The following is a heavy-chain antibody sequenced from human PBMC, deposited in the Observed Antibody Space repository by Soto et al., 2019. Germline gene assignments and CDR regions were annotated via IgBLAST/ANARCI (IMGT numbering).Heavy chain of an antibody. CDR3: AGVYCSSTSCYGWFDP. J-gene: IGHJ5*02. CDR1: GYTFTSYG. Sequence: ASVKVSCKASGYTFTSYGIGWVRQAPGQGLEWMGWISAYNGNTNYAQKLQGRVTMTTDTSTSTAYMELRSLRSDDMAVYYCAGVYCSSTSCYGWFDPWGQGTLVTVSS. D-gene: IGHD2-2*01. CDR2: ISAYNGNT. V-gene: IGHV1-18*03.